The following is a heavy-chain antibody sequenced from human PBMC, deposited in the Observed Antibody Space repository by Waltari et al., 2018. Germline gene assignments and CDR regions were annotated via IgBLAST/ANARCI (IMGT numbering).Heavy chain of an antibody. D-gene: IGHD4-17*01. CDR3: ARYGPSGVTTLRY. V-gene: IGHV1-69*08. CDR2: IIPIFGTA. Sequence: QGQLVQSGAEVKKPGSSVKVSCKASGGTFSSYAISWVRQAPGQGLEWMGRIIPIFGTANYAQKFQGRVTITADKSTSTAYMELSSLRSADTAVYYWARYGPSGVTTLRYWVQGTLVTVSS. CDR1: GGTFSSYA. J-gene: IGHJ4*02.